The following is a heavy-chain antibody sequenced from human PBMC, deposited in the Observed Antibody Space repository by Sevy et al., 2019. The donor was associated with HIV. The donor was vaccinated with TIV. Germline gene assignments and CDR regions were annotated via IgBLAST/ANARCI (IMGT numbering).Heavy chain of an antibody. V-gene: IGHV3-33*03. CDR3: ASLPNNYYDTSGSSWDDAFDL. J-gene: IGHJ3*01. CDR1: GFTFNNYG. CDR2: IWNDQINK. Sequence: GGSLRLSCAASGFTFNNYGMHWVRQAPGKGLEWVAVIWNDQINKHYADSVKGRFTISRDNSKNTLYLQMNSLRAEDTAVYYCASLPNNYYDTSGSSWDDAFDLWGRGTMVTVSS. D-gene: IGHD3-22*01.